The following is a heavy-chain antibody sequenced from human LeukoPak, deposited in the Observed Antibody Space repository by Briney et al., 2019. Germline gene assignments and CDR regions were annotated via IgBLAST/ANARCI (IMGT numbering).Heavy chain of an antibody. CDR3: ARDAGYSSGYYLGYFDY. Sequence: PGGSLRLSCAASGFTFSSYAMSWVRQASGKGLEWVSCISSSGSTIYYADSVKGRFTISRDNAENSLYLQMNSLRAEDTAVYYCARDAGYSSGYYLGYFDYWGQGTLVTVSS. J-gene: IGHJ4*02. D-gene: IGHD6-25*01. CDR1: GFTFSSYA. V-gene: IGHV3-48*03. CDR2: ISSSGSTI.